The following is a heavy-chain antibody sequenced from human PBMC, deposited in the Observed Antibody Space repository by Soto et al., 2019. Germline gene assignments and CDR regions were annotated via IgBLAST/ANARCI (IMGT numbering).Heavy chain of an antibody. D-gene: IGHD3-10*01. Sequence: SETLSLTCTVSGGSISSYYWSWVRQPPGKGLEWIGYIYYSGSTNYNPSLKSRVTISVDTSKNQFSLKLSSVTAADTAVYYCARLDGSGSYYGWFDPWGQGTLVTVSS. CDR1: GGSISSYY. J-gene: IGHJ5*02. V-gene: IGHV4-59*01. CDR3: ARLDGSGSYYGWFDP. CDR2: IYYSGST.